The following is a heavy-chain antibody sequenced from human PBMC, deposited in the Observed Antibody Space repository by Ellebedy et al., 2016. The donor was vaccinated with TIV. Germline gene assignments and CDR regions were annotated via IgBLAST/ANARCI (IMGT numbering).Heavy chain of an antibody. D-gene: IGHD3-16*01. CDR1: GFTFSNFG. CDR2: VSGSGGNT. J-gene: IGHJ4*02. CDR3: AKRSAAVDTFYFDN. V-gene: IGHV3-23*01. Sequence: GESLKISCAASGFTFSNFGMSWVRQGPGKGLEWVSTVSGSGGNTYYSDSVKGRFTISRDNSKNTVYLQMNSLRAGDTAVYFCAKRSAAVDTFYFDNWGQGTLVTVSS.